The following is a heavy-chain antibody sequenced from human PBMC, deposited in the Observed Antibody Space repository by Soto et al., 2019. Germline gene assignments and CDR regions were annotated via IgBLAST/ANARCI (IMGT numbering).Heavy chain of an antibody. CDR3: AKRACSTASCSYFDY. J-gene: IGHJ4*02. D-gene: IGHD2-2*01. V-gene: IGHV4-31*03. CDR1: GGSISSGGYY. Sequence: PSETLSLTCTVSGGSISSGGYYWSWIRQHPGKGLEWIGYIYYSGSTYYNPSLKSRVTISVDTSKNQFSLKLSSVTAADTAVYYCAKRACSTASCSYFDYWGQGTLVTVSS. CDR2: IYYSGST.